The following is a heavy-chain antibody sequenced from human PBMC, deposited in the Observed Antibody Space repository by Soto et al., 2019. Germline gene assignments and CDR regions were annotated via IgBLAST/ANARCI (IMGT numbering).Heavy chain of an antibody. CDR1: GFTFSNAW. CDR2: IKSKTDGGTT. J-gene: IGHJ6*02. CDR3: TTGPVTIFGVADSYGMDV. V-gene: IGHV3-15*01. Sequence: EVQLVESGGGLVKPGGSLRLSCAASGFTFSNAWMSWVRQAPGKGLEWVGRIKSKTDGGTTDYAAPVKGRFTISRDDSKNTLYLQRNSLKTEDTAVYYCTTGPVTIFGVADSYGMDVWGQGTTVTVSS. D-gene: IGHD3-3*01.